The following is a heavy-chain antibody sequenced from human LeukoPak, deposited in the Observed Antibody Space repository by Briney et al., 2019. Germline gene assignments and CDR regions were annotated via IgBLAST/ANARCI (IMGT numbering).Heavy chain of an antibody. J-gene: IGHJ4*02. CDR1: GDSVSSNSAA. D-gene: IGHD6-13*01. Sequence: SQTLSLTCAISGDSVSSNSAAWNWIRQSPSRGLEWLGRTYYRSEWYNDYAVSVKSRITINPDTSKNQFSLQLNSVTPEDTAVYYCARDPNSSSWSGFLYYFDYWGQGTLVTVSS. CDR2: TYYRSEWYN. V-gene: IGHV6-1*01. CDR3: ARDPNSSSWSGFLYYFDY.